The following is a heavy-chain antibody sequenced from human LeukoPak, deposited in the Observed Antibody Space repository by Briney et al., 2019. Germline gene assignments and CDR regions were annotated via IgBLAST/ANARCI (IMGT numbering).Heavy chain of an antibody. CDR1: GYTFTGYY. CDR2: INPNSGGT. J-gene: IGHJ4*02. V-gene: IGHV1-2*02. Sequence: AASVKVSCKASGYTFTGYYMHWVRRAPGQGLEWMGWINPNSGGTNYAQKFQGRVTMTRDTSISTAYMELSRLGYDDTAVYYCARDTRSSYLQYYFDYWGQGTLVTVSS. D-gene: IGHD5-24*01. CDR3: ARDTRSSYLQYYFDY.